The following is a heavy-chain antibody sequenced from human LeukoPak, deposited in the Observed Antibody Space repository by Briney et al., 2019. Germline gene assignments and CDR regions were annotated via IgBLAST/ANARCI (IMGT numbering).Heavy chain of an antibody. CDR3: AKENWYY. J-gene: IGHJ4*02. V-gene: IGHV3-30*18. Sequence: GRSLRLSCAASGFTFSSYGMHWVRQAPGKGLEWVAVISYDGSNKYYADSVKGRFTISRGNSKNTLYLQMNSLRAEDTAVYYCAKENWYYWGQGTLVTVSS. D-gene: IGHD1-1*01. CDR1: GFTFSSYG. CDR2: ISYDGSNK.